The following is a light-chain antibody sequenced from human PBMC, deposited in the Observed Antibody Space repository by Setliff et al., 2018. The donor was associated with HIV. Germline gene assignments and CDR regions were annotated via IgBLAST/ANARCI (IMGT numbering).Light chain of an antibody. Sequence: QSVLTQSPSASGTPGQRVTISCSGSSSNIGSNTVNWYQQLPGTAPKLLIYSNNQRPSGVPDRFSGSKSGTSASLAISGLQAEDEADYYCCSYASTSTLVFGGGTKVTVL. CDR3: CSYASTSTLV. CDR1: SSNIGSNT. CDR2: SNN. V-gene: IGLV1-44*01. J-gene: IGLJ3*02.